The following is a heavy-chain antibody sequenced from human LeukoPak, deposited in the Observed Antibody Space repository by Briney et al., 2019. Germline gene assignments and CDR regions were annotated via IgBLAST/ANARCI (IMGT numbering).Heavy chain of an antibody. J-gene: IGHJ4*02. CDR1: GYTFTGSY. CDR2: INPNSGGT. Sequence: ASVKVSCKASGYTFTGSYMHWVRQAPGQGLEWMGWINPNSGGTNYAQKFQGRVTMTRDTSISTAYMELSRPRSDDTAVYYCAREVEHCSSTSCYYFDYWGQGTLVTVSS. CDR3: AREVEHCSSTSCYYFDY. D-gene: IGHD2-2*01. V-gene: IGHV1-2*02.